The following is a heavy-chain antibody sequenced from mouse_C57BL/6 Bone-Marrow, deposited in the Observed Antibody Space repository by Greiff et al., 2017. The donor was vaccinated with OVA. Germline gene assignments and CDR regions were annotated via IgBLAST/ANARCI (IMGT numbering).Heavy chain of an antibody. J-gene: IGHJ1*03. D-gene: IGHD5-2*01. CDR2: ISYDGST. CDR3: ARGNTAARYFDV. V-gene: IGHV3-6*01. Sequence: DVQLQESGPGLVKPSPSLSLTCSVTGYSITSGYIRNWIRQPPGNKLEWMGYISYDGSTNYNPSLKNRTSLTRDTTKNQFFLKLKSVTTEDTATDYCARGNTAARYFDVWGTGTTVTVSS. CDR1: GYSITSGYI.